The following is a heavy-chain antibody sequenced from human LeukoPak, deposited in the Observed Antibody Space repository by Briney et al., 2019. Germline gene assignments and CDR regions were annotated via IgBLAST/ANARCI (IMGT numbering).Heavy chain of an antibody. J-gene: IGHJ4*02. Sequence: SVKVSCKASGGTFSSYAISWVRQAPGQGLEWMGGIIPIFGTANYAQKFQGRVTITADKSTSTAYMELSSLRSEDTAVYYCARETQEIAVAGTLDYWGQETLVTVSS. V-gene: IGHV1-69*06. CDR3: ARETQEIAVAGTLDY. D-gene: IGHD6-19*01. CDR2: IIPIFGTA. CDR1: GGTFSSYA.